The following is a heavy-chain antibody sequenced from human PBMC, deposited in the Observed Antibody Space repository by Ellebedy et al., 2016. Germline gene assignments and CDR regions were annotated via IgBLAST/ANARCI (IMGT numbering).Heavy chain of an antibody. CDR3: ARGLGYPSGGDV. CDR2: SYYRGNA. V-gene: IGHV4-39*07. J-gene: IGHJ6*02. D-gene: IGHD3-10*01. CDR1: DVSLRGSSYY. Sequence: SETLSLXXPVSDVSLRGSSYYWGWIRQPPGKGLEWIGSSYYRGNAYSSPSFRSRASISVDTSKNQFSLNLPSVTAADTAVYYCARGLGYPSGGDVWGQGTTVTVSS.